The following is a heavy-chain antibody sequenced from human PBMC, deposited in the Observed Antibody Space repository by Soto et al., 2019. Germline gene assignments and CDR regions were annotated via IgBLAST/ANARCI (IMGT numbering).Heavy chain of an antibody. D-gene: IGHD3-9*01. CDR3: TTERGAEELRYFDWLLLFDY. Sequence: GGSLRLSCAASGFTFSNAWMNWVRQAPGKGLEWVGRIKSKTDGGTTDYAAPVKGRFTISRDDSKNTLYLQMNSLKTEDTAVYYCTTERGAEELRYFDWLLLFDYWGQGTLVTVSS. CDR1: GFTFSNAW. CDR2: IKSKTDGGTT. V-gene: IGHV3-15*07. J-gene: IGHJ4*02.